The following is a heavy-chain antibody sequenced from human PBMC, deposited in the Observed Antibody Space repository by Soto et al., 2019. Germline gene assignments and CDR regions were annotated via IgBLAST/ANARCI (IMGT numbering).Heavy chain of an antibody. CDR2: INHSGST. V-gene: IGHV4-34*01. D-gene: IGHD3-10*01. CDR3: ARGRSNYYGSGSYYPFFDY. J-gene: IGHJ4*02. Sequence: SETLSLTCAVYGGSFSGYYWSWIRQPPGKGLEWIGEINHSGSTNYNPSLKSRVTISVDTSKNQFSLKLSSVTAADTAVYYCARGRSNYYGSGSYYPFFDYWGQGTLVTVSS. CDR1: GGSFSGYY.